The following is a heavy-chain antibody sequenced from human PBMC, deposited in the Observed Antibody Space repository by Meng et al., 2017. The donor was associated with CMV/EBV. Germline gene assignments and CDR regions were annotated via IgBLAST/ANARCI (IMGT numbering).Heavy chain of an antibody. V-gene: IGHV4-61*01. CDR3: ARAFYYDGSGNWFDP. CDR2: IYYSGST. CDR1: GGSVSSGSYY. Sequence: SETLSLTCTVSGGSVSSGSYYWSWIRQPPGKGLEWIGYIYYSGSTNYNPSLKSRVTISVDTSKNQFSLKLSSVTAADTAVYYCARAFYYDGSGNWFDPWGQGTLVTVSS. J-gene: IGHJ5*02. D-gene: IGHD3-22*01.